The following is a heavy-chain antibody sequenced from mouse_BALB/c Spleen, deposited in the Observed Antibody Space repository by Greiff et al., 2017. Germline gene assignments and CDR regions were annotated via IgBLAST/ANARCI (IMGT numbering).Heavy chain of an antibody. Sequence: VQLQQSGAELVRPGASVKLSCTASGFNIKDYYMHWVKQRPEQGLEWIGWIDPENGDTEYAPKFQGKATLTADTSSNTAYLQLSSLTSEDTAVYYGIGGLPPDYGGQGTTLTVSS. D-gene: IGHD2-2*01. CDR2: IDPENGDT. V-gene: IGHV14-4*02. CDR3: IGGLPPDY. J-gene: IGHJ2*01. CDR1: GFNIKDYY.